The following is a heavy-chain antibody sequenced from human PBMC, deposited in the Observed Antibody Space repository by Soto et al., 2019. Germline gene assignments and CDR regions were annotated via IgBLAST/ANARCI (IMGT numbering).Heavy chain of an antibody. D-gene: IGHD6-13*01. CDR1: GFTFSNAW. Sequence: EVQLVESGGGLVKPGGSLRLSCAASGFTFSNAWMNWVRQAPGKGLEWVGRSKSEAAGGTADHAAPVKGRFTISRDDSKNTRYLQMSSRQTEDIAVYYCTTDLHSSSWYGGMDVWGQGTTVTVSS. J-gene: IGHJ6*02. CDR3: TTDLHSSSWYGGMDV. V-gene: IGHV3-15*07. CDR2: SKSEAAGGTA.